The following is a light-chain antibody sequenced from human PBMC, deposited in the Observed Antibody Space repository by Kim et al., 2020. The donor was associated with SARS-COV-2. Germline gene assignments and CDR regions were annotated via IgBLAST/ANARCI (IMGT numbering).Light chain of an antibody. CDR3: LQYTSHVLS. CDR2: SAS. J-gene: IGKJ4*01. V-gene: IGKV1-17*02. CDR1: QGIRND. Sequence: ASVGDRVPITCRASQGIRNDLTWYQQKPGQAPKRLIYSASNLQTGVPSRFSGSGSGTEFTLTISNVQPEDFATYYCLQYTSHVLSFGGGTKVDIK.